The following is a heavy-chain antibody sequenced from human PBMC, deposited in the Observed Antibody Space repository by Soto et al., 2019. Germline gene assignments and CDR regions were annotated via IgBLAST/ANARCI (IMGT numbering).Heavy chain of an antibody. CDR3: ARGDLDYDGSGSPYCGMDV. CDR2: IYYSGST. Sequence: QVQLQESGPGLVKPSQTLSLTCTVSGGSISSGDYYWSWIRQPPGRGLEWIEYIYYSGSTYYNPSLKSRVTISVDTSKNQCSLKLSSVTAADTAVYYCARGDLDYDGSGSPYCGMDVWGQGTTVTVSS. J-gene: IGHJ6*02. D-gene: IGHD3-10*01. CDR1: GGSISSGDYY. V-gene: IGHV4-30-4*01.